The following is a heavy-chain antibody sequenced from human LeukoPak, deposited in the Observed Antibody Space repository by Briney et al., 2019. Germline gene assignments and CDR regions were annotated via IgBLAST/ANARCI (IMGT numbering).Heavy chain of an antibody. CDR3: ARSNVVVPSITKGYYYYAMDG. V-gene: IGHV4-59*08. D-gene: IGHD2-2*01. J-gene: IGHJ6*02. CDR2: IYYSGTT. Sequence: SETLSLTCAVPGGSIYTYYWSWIRQPPGKGLEWIGYIYYSGTTNCNPSLKSRVTISVDTSQNQFSLKLSSVTAADTAVYYCARSNVVVPSITKGYYYYAMDGWGQGTTVTVSS. CDR1: GGSIYTYY.